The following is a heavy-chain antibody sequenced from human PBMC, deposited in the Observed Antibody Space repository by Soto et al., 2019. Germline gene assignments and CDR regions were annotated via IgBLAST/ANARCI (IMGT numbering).Heavy chain of an antibody. CDR2: LNPNSGDT. D-gene: IGHD5-18*01. V-gene: IGHV1-8*01. CDR3: ATSGGGGYLY. Sequence: QVQLVQSGAEVKKPGASVKVSCKASGYTFSSYDINWVRQATGQGLEWMGWLNPNSGDTGYAQKFQGRVTLTRNTSINTAYIDLSSLTSDDTAVDYCATSGGGGYLYWGHGTLVTVSS. CDR1: GYTFSSYD. J-gene: IGHJ4*01.